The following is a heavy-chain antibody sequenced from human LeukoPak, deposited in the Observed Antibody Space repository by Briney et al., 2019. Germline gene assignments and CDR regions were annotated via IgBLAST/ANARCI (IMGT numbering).Heavy chain of an antibody. D-gene: IGHD3-16*01. CDR1: GGSFSGYY. V-gene: IGHV4-34*01. Sequence: SETLSLTCAVYGGSFSGYYWSWIRQPPGKGLELIGEINHSGSTNYNPSLKSRVTISVDTSKNQFSLKLSSVTAADTAVYYCARVVLGTLFHWGQGTLVTV. CDR2: INHSGST. CDR3: ARVVLGTLFH. J-gene: IGHJ1*01.